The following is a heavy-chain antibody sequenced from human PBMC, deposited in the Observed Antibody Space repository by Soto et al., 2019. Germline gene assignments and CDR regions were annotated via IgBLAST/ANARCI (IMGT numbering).Heavy chain of an antibody. CDR1: GFTFSNAW. J-gene: IGHJ3*02. D-gene: IGHD2-8*01. V-gene: IGHV3-15*01. Sequence: TGGSLRLSCAASGFTFSNAWMSWVRQAPGKGLEWVGRIKSKTDGGTTDYAAPVKGRFTISRDDSKNTLYLQMNSLKTEDTAVYYCTRYCTNGVCQGAYDAFDIWGQGTMVTVSS. CDR2: IKSKTDGGTT. CDR3: TRYCTNGVCQGAYDAFDI.